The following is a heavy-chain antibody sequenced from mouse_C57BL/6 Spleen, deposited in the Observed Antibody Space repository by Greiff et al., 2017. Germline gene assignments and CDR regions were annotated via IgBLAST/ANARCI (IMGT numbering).Heavy chain of an antibody. CDR2: LSDGGSYT. D-gene: IGHD2-5*01. V-gene: IGHV5-4*03. CDR1: GFTFSSYA. J-gene: IGHJ4*01. Sequence: EVKLVESGGGLVKPGGSLKLSCAASGFTFSSYAMSWVRQTPEKRLEWVATLSDGGSYTYYPDNVKGRFTISRDNAKNNLYLQMRHLKSEDTSMYYCASLYSNYGYYAMDYWGQGTSVTVSS. CDR3: ASLYSNYGYYAMDY.